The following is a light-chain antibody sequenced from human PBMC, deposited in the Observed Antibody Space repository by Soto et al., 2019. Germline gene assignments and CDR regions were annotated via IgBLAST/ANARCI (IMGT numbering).Light chain of an antibody. V-gene: IGKV1-5*01. CDR3: QQYNRYLT. CDR1: QSISSW. Sequence: DIQMTQSPSTLSASVGDRVTITCRASQSISSWLAWYQQKPGKAPKLLIYDASSLESGVPSRFSGSGSGTEFTLTISRLQSEDFAIYYCQQYNRYLTFGQGTKVDIK. J-gene: IGKJ1*01. CDR2: DAS.